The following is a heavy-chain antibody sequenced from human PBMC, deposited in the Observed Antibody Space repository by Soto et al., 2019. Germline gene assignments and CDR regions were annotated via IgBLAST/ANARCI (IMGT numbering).Heavy chain of an antibody. D-gene: IGHD6-13*01. Sequence: ASVKVSCKASGYTFTGYYMHWVRQAPGQGLEWMGWINPNSGGTNYAQKFQGWVTMTRDTSISTAYMELSRLRSDDTAVYYCARGGRQQLVPTRGAFDIWGQGTMVTVSS. V-gene: IGHV1-2*04. CDR2: INPNSGGT. J-gene: IGHJ3*02. CDR3: ARGGRQQLVPTRGAFDI. CDR1: GYTFTGYY.